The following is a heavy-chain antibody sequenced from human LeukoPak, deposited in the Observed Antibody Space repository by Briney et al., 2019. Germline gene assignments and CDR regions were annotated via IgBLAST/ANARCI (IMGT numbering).Heavy chain of an antibody. D-gene: IGHD5-24*01. CDR1: GFTFSSYG. Sequence: GGSLRLSCAASGFTFSSYGMHWVRQAPGKGLEWVAVISYDGSDKYYADSVKGRFTISRDNSKNTLYLQTNSLRAEDTAVYYCAEGRWLQFGWYFDLWGRGTLVTVSS. CDR3: AEGRWLQFGWYFDL. V-gene: IGHV3-30*18. J-gene: IGHJ2*01. CDR2: ISYDGSDK.